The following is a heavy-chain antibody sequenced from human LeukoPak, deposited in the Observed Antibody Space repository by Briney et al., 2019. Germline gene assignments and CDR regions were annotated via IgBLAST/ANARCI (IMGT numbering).Heavy chain of an antibody. CDR2: VNPNSGDT. CDR1: GYTFTGYY. Sequence: GASVKVSCKASGYTFTGYYLHWVRQAPGQGLEWMGCVNPNSGDTNYAQKFQGRVTMTRDTSISTAYMELSRPRSDDTAVYYCARDGRHLRYFDYWGQGTLVTVSS. V-gene: IGHV1-2*02. D-gene: IGHD4-17*01. CDR3: ARDGRHLRYFDY. J-gene: IGHJ4*02.